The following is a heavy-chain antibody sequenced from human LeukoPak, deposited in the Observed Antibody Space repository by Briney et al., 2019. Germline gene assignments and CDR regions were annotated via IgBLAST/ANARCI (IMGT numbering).Heavy chain of an antibody. J-gene: IGHJ6*02. CDR2: IYWDDDK. V-gene: IGHV2-5*02. D-gene: IGHD3-3*01. CDR1: GFSLSTSGVG. CDR3: AHSSFYDFWSGYYRDNYYYYGMDV. Sequence: SGPTLVNPTQTLTLTCTFSGFSLSTSGVGVGWIRQPPGKALEWLALIYWDDDKRYSPSLKSRLTITKDTSKNQVVLTKTNMDPVDTATYYCAHSSFYDFWSGYYRDNYYYYGMDVWGQGTTVTVSS.